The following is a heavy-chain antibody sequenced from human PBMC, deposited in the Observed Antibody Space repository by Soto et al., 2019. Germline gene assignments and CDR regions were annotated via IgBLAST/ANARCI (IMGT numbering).Heavy chain of an antibody. J-gene: IGHJ4*02. CDR3: ASRSTPFAY. CDR1: GFTFSSYW. CDR2: INSDGSST. V-gene: IGHV3-74*01. Sequence: GGSLRLSCAASGFTFSSYWMHWVRQAPGKGLVWVSRINSDGSSTSYADSGKGRFTISRDNAKNTLYLQMNRLRAEDTDVYYYASRSTPFAYWGQGTLVTVSS.